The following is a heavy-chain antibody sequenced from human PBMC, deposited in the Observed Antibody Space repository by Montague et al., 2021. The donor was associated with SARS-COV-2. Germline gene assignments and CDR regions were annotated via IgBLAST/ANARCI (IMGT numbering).Heavy chain of an antibody. CDR1: GGSFGDDH. Sequence: SETLSLTCAAYGGSFGDDHWSWIRQPPGKGLEWIGDIKQSGSTNYNPSLKSRGTISVDTSKNQFSLKLTSVTAADTAVYFCARGHLSVSMIVVVFTSASYYFDYWGQGAQVTVSS. J-gene: IGHJ4*02. CDR3: ARGHLSVSMIVVVFTSASYYFDY. V-gene: IGHV4-34*01. CDR2: IKQSGST. D-gene: IGHD3-22*01.